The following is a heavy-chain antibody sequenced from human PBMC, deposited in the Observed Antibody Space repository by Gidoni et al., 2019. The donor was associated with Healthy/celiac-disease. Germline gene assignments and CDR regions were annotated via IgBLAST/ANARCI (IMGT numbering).Heavy chain of an antibody. V-gene: IGHV3-7*01. CDR1: GFTFSSYW. CDR2: IKQDGSEK. J-gene: IGHJ3*02. CDR3: ARVAEAAGIDAFDI. D-gene: IGHD6-13*01. Sequence: EVQLVESGGGLVQPGGSLRLSCAASGFTFSSYWMSWVRQAPGKGLEWVANIKQDGSEKYYVDSVKGRFTISRDNAKNSLYLQMNSLRAEDTAVYYCARVAEAAGIDAFDIWGQGTMVTVSS.